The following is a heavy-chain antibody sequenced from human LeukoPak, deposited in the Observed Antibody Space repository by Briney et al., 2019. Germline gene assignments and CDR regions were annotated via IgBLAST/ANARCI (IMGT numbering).Heavy chain of an antibody. CDR3: MRDFRGPYHDGTSAYMDAFDI. CDR2: ISYDATSK. D-gene: IGHD3-22*01. Sequence: GGSLRLSCAASGFTFSNYAMHWARQAPGRGLEWVAVISYDATSKYYADSVKGRFTISRDESKKTLYLQMNSLRAEDTAVYYCMRDFRGPYHDGTSAYMDAFDIWGQGTMVTVSS. CDR1: GFTFSNYA. J-gene: IGHJ3*02. V-gene: IGHV3-30-3*01.